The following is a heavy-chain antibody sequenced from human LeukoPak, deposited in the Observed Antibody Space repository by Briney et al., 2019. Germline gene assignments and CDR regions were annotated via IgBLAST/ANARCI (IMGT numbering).Heavy chain of an antibody. J-gene: IGHJ4*01. CDR3: ARDRDVDDFDY. CDR1: GDSITKKNFF. Sequence: PSETLSLTCTISGDSITKKNFFWGWIRQPPGKGLEWIVSMSYSGKIYYNPSLKSRVSISIDTSKNQLSLKLNSVTAADTAMYHCARDRDVDDFDYWGRGTLVTVSS. CDR2: MSYSGKI. V-gene: IGHV4-39*07. D-gene: IGHD2-15*01.